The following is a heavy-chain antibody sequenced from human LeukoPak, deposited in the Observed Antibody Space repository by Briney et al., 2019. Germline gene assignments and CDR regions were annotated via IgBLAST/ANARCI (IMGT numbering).Heavy chain of an antibody. J-gene: IGHJ6*02. D-gene: IGHD2-15*01. Sequence: PGGSLRLSCAASGFTFSSYAMSWVRQAPGKGLEWVSAISGSGGSTYYADSVKGRFTISRDNSKNTLYLQMNSLRAEDTAVYYCAKGGSGHYYYYYGMDVWGQGTTVTVSS. CDR3: AKGGSGHYYYYYGMDV. CDR1: GFTFSSYA. V-gene: IGHV3-23*01. CDR2: ISGSGGST.